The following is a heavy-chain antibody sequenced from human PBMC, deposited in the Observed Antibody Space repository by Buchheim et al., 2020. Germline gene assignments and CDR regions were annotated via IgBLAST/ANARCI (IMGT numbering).Heavy chain of an antibody. D-gene: IGHD2-15*01. J-gene: IGHJ6*02. CDR3: ASHEGDIYYGMDV. Sequence: QVQLQESGPGLVKPSETLSLTCTVSGGSVSSGSYYWSWIRQPPGKGLEWIGYIYYSGSTHYNPSLKSRVTISVDTSTNQFSLKLSSVTAADTAVYYCASHEGDIYYGMDVWGQGTT. V-gene: IGHV4-61*01. CDR1: GGSVSSGSYY. CDR2: IYYSGST.